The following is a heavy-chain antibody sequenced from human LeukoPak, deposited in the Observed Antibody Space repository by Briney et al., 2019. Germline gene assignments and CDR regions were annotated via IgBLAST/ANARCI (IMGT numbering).Heavy chain of an antibody. CDR2: INPNSGGT. Sequence: ASVKVSCKASGYTFTGYYMHWVRQAPGQGLEWMGWINPNSGGTNYAQKFQGRVTMTRDTSISTAYMELSRLRSDDTAVYYCASSFIVVVPAASPYDAFDIWGQGTMVTVPS. D-gene: IGHD2-2*01. CDR1: GYTFTGYY. CDR3: ASSFIVVVPAASPYDAFDI. V-gene: IGHV1-2*02. J-gene: IGHJ3*02.